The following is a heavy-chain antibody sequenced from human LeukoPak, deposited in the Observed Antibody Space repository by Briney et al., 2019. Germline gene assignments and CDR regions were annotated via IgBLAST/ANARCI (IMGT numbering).Heavy chain of an antibody. V-gene: IGHV4-30-2*01. Sequence: SQTLSLTCAVSGGSISSGGYSWSWIRQPPGKGLGWIGYIYHSGSTYYNPSLKSRVTISVDRSKNQFSLKLSSVTAADTAVYYCARQPDADYGENWFDPWGQGTLVTVSS. CDR3: ARQPDADYGENWFDP. CDR2: IYHSGST. CDR1: GGSISSGGYS. J-gene: IGHJ5*02. D-gene: IGHD4-17*01.